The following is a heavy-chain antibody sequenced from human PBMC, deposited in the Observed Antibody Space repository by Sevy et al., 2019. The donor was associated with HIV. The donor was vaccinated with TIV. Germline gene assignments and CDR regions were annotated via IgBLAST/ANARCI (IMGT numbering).Heavy chain of an antibody. J-gene: IGHJ3*02. V-gene: IGHV3-49*03. CDR2: IRSKAYGGTT. D-gene: IGHD6-19*01. Sequence: GGSLRLSCTASGFTFGDYAMSWFRQAPGKGLEWVGFIRSKAYGGTTEYAASVKGRFTISRDDSKSIAYLQMNSLKTEDTAVYYCMGRWVAAASGAFDIWGQGTMVTVSS. CDR3: MGRWVAAASGAFDI. CDR1: GFTFGDYA.